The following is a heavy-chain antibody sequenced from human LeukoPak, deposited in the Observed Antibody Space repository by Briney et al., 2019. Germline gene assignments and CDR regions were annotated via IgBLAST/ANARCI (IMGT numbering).Heavy chain of an antibody. Sequence: SETLSLTCTVSGGSISSYYWSWIRQPAGKGLEWIGRIYTSGSTNYNPSLKSRVTMSVDTSKNQFSPKLSSVTAADTAVYYCASSNPVYYYDSSGYHFRYWGQGTLVTVSS. J-gene: IGHJ4*02. V-gene: IGHV4-4*07. D-gene: IGHD3-22*01. CDR2: IYTSGST. CDR1: GGSISSYY. CDR3: ASSNPVYYYDSSGYHFRY.